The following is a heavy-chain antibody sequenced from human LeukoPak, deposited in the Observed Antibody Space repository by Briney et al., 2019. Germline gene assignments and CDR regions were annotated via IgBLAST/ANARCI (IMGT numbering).Heavy chain of an antibody. CDR3: ARDGATAAGVY. V-gene: IGHV3-48*01. CDR2: ISSSSSTI. Sequence: GGSLRLSCAASGFTFSSYSMNWVRQAPGKGLEWVSYISSSSSTIYYADSVKGRFTISRDNAKNSLYLQMNSLRAEDTAVYYCARDGATAAGVYWGQGTLVTVSS. D-gene: IGHD6-13*01. CDR1: GFTFSSYS. J-gene: IGHJ4*02.